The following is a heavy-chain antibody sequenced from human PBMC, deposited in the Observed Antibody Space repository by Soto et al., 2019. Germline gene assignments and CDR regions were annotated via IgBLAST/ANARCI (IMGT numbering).Heavy chain of an antibody. J-gene: IGHJ4*02. CDR1: GYTFTNYR. CDR2: ISGYNGNT. V-gene: IGHV1-18*01. CDR3: ARGVDSSVGYFDF. D-gene: IGHD3-22*01. Sequence: QVQLVQSGPEVRKPGASVKVSCKAAGYTFTNYRINWVRQAPGQGPEWMGWISGYNGNTNFAQKFQGRVTMTTDTSTSTAYMELRSLRSDDTAVYYCARGVDSSVGYFDFWGQGTLVTVSS.